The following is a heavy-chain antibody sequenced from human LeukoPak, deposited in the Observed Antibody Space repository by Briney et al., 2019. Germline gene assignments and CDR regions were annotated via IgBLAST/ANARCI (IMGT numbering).Heavy chain of an antibody. V-gene: IGHV4-34*01. CDR2: INHSGST. CDR1: GGSFSGYY. J-gene: IGHJ4*02. D-gene: IGHD3-16*01. Sequence: PSETLSLTCAVYGGSFSGYYWRWIRQPPGKGLEWIGEINHSGSTNYNPSLKSRVTISVDTSKNQFSLKLSSVTAADTAVYYCARGTLISGGYFDYWGQGTLVTVSS. CDR3: ARGTLISGGYFDY.